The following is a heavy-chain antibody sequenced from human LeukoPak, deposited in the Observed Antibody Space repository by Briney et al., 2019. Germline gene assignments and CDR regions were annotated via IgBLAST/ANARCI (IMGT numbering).Heavy chain of an antibody. V-gene: IGHV4-59*11. D-gene: IGHD3-22*01. J-gene: IGHJ6*03. CDR1: GGSINSHY. Sequence: SETLSLTCTVSGGSINSHYWCWLRQPPGRGLEWIVYMSDSGRTNYNPSLKSRVTISVDTSNNQFSLKRSSVTAADTAVFYCARVPWYYDSSGNPGHYYYIDVWGKGTTVTVSS. CDR2: MSDSGRT. CDR3: ARVPWYYDSSGNPGHYYYIDV.